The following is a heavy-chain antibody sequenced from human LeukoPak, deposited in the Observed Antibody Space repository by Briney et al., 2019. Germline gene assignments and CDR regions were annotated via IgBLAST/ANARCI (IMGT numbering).Heavy chain of an antibody. Sequence: SETLSLTCTVSGGSISSYYWSWIRQPPGKGLEWIGYIYYSGSTNYNPSLKSRVTISVDTSKNQFSLKLSSVTAADTAVYYCARHPFKEIVVDAWGQGTLVTVSS. CDR1: GGSISSYY. D-gene: IGHD2-15*01. V-gene: IGHV4-59*08. J-gene: IGHJ5*02. CDR2: IYYSGST. CDR3: ARHPFKEIVVDA.